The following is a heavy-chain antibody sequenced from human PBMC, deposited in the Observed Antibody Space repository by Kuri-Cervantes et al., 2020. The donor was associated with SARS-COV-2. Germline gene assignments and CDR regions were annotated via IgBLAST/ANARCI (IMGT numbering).Heavy chain of an antibody. CDR2: ISYDGSNE. Sequence: GESLKISCAASGFTFSSCAMHWVRLAPGKGLEWVAFISYDGSNEYYADSVKGRFTISRDNSKNTLYLQMNSLRAEDTAVYYCAPSTGDNGYWGQGTLVTVSS. CDR3: APSTGDNGY. D-gene: IGHD7-27*01. J-gene: IGHJ4*02. V-gene: IGHV3-30*07. CDR1: GFTFSSCA.